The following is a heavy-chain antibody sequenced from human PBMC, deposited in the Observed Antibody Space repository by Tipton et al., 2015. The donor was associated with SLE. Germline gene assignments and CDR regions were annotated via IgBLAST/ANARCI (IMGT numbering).Heavy chain of an antibody. CDR2: VYYTGNT. J-gene: IGHJ6*04. CDR3: ARATDWYLSPDV. Sequence: TLSLTCTVSGGSISSSTYYWGWISPPPGKGLEWIGSVYYTGNTYYNPSLKSRVTISVDTSKDQFSLRLTSVTAADTAVYYCARATDWYLSPDVWGKGTMVTVSS. CDR1: GGSISSSTYY. D-gene: IGHD6-13*01. V-gene: IGHV4-39*07.